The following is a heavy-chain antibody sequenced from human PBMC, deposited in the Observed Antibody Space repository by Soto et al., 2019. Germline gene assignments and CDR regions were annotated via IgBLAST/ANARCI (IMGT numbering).Heavy chain of an antibody. J-gene: IGHJ4*02. Sequence: QVQLVQSGAEVKKPRSSVKVSCKASGGTCSSYTITWMRQAPGQGLEWMGRIIPILGIASYAQKFQGRVTITADKSTGTAYIELRRLRSEDKAVYYCLNIPHYWGQGTLVTVSS. CDR2: IIPILGIA. V-gene: IGHV1-69*02. CDR1: GGTCSSYT. CDR3: LNIPHY.